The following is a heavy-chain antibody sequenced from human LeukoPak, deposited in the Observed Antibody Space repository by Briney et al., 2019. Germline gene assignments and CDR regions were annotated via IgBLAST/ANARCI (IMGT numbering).Heavy chain of an antibody. D-gene: IGHD7-27*01. J-gene: IGHJ4*02. Sequence: SETLSLTCTVSGVSISTYYWSWIRQPPGKGLEWIGYFHYSGTTNYNPSPKSRVTISVDTSKNQFSLKLSSVTAADTAVYYCARVDANWGVVDYWGQGTLVTVSS. V-gene: IGHV4-59*01. CDR3: ARVDANWGVVDY. CDR1: GVSISTYY. CDR2: FHYSGTT.